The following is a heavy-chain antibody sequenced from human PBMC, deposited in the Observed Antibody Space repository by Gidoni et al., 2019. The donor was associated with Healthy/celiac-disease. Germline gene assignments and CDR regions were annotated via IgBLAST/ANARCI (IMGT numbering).Heavy chain of an antibody. CDR2: MNPNSGNT. CDR3: ARGAPIFGVVIRRFDP. J-gene: IGHJ5*02. Sequence: QVQLVQSGAEVKKPGASVKVSCKASGYTFTSYDINWVRQATGQGLEGMGWMNPNSGNTGYAQKFQGRVTMTRNTSISTAYMELSSLRSEDTAVYYCARGAPIFGVVIRRFDPWGQGTLVTVSS. D-gene: IGHD3-3*01. V-gene: IGHV1-8*01. CDR1: GYTFTSYD.